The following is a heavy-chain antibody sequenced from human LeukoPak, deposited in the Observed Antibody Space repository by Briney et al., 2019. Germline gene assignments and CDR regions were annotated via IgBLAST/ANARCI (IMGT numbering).Heavy chain of an antibody. CDR1: GGSFSGYY. Sequence: PSETLSLTCAVYGGSFSGYYWSWIRQPPGKGLEWIGEINHSGSTNYNPSLKSRVTISVDTSKNQFSLKLSSVTAADTAVYYCATLAYYDFWSGYSFDYWGPGTLVTVSS. CDR3: ATLAYYDFWSGYSFDY. V-gene: IGHV4-34*01. CDR2: INHSGST. D-gene: IGHD3-3*01. J-gene: IGHJ4*02.